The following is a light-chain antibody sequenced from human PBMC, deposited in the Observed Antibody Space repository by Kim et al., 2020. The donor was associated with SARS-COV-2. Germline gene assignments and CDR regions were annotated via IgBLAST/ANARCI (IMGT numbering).Light chain of an antibody. J-gene: IGLJ1*01. Sequence: QSALTQPPSVSGSPGQSVTISCTGTSNDVGGYNYVSWYQQHPGKVPRLMIYDVTKRPSGVPDRFSGSKSGNTASLTISGLQGDDEADYYCCSYGGPTPIYVFGTGTKVTVL. CDR3: CSYGGPTPIYV. CDR2: DVT. CDR1: SNDVGGYNY. V-gene: IGLV2-11*01.